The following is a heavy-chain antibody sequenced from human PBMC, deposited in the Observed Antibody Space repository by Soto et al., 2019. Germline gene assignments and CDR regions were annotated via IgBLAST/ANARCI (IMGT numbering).Heavy chain of an antibody. D-gene: IGHD3-10*01. Sequence: PSNNLSLTSCSYGSPIRKRREYWGWIRQPPGKGLEWIATIYYSGKTYYNPSLKSRVTISVDTSKNQFSLKLSSVTAADTAVYYCARHPPLHGSGFPFDYWGQG. V-gene: IGHV4-39*01. CDR3: ARHPPLHGSGFPFDY. CDR2: IYYSGKT. J-gene: IGHJ4*02. CDR1: GSPIRKRREY.